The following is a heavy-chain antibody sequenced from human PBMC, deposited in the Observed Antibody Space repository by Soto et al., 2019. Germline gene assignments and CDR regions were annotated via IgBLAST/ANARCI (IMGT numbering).Heavy chain of an antibody. V-gene: IGHV1-69*01. CDR3: ARELGYCSSTSCHSFDY. CDR1: GGTFSSYA. J-gene: IGHJ4*02. CDR2: IIPIFGTA. Sequence: VQLVQSGAEVKKPGSSVKVSCKASGGTFSSYAISWVRQAPGQGLEWMGGIIPIFGTANYAQKFQGRVTITADESTSTAYMELSSLRSEDTAVYYCARELGYCSSTSCHSFDYWGQGTLVTVSS. D-gene: IGHD2-2*01.